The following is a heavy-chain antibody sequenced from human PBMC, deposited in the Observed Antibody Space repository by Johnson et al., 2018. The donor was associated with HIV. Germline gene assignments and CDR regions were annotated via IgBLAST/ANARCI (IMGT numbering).Heavy chain of an antibody. D-gene: IGHD6-19*01. CDR1: GFTFSDYY. CDR2: ISSSGSTI. J-gene: IGHJ3*02. V-gene: IGHV3-11*04. Sequence: QMMLVESGGGLVKPGGSLRLSCAASGFTFSDYYMSWIRQAPGKGLEWVSYISSSGSTIYYADSVKGRFPISRDNAKNSLYLQMNSLRAEDTAVYYCARIPGSGWEHDAFDIWGQGTMVTVSS. CDR3: ARIPGSGWEHDAFDI.